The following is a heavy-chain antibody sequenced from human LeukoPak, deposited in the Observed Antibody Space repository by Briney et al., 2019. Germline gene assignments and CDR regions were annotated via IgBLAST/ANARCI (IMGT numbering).Heavy chain of an antibody. J-gene: IGHJ6*02. D-gene: IGHD3-9*01. CDR1: GYTLTELS. V-gene: IGHV1-24*01. Sequence: GASVKVSCKVSGYTLTELSMHWVRQAPGKGLEWMGGFDPEDGETIYAQKFQGRVTMTEDTSTDTAYMELSSLRPEDTAVYYCATEGTRYYDILTGYYSGMDVWGQGTTVTVSS. CDR2: FDPEDGET. CDR3: ATEGTRYYDILTGYYSGMDV.